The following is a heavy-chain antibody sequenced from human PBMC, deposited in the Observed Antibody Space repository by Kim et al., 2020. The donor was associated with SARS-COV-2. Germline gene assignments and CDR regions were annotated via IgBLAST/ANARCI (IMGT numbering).Heavy chain of an antibody. J-gene: IGHJ5*02. V-gene: IGHV4-4*02. Sequence: PSLKSRVTISVDKAKNQFSLKLSSVTAADTAVYYCARGAASGSYFNWFDPWGQGTLVTVSS. CDR3: ARGAASGSYFNWFDP. D-gene: IGHD3-10*01.